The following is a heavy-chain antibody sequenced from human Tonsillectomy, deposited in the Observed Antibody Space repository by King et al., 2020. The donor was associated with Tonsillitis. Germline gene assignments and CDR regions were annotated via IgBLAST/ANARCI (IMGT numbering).Heavy chain of an antibody. J-gene: IGHJ4*02. CDR2: ISSSSSYI. Sequence: VQLVESGGGLVKPGGSLRLSCAASGFTFNTYTMNWVRQAPGKXLEWVSSISSSSSYIYYADSVXGRFTIXRDNAKNSLYLQMNSLRAEDTVVYYCAREXVXGYCXXXDTSGPFDYWGQGXLVNVS. D-gene: IGHD3-22*01. CDR3: AREXVXGYCXXXDTSGPFDY. V-gene: IGHV3-21*01. CDR1: GFTFNTYT.